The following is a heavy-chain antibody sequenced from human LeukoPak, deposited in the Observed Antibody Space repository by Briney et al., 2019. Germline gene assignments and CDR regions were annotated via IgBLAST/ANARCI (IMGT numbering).Heavy chain of an antibody. CDR1: GFTFSNYW. J-gene: IGHJ4*02. D-gene: IGHD6-19*01. CDR2: ISWNSGSI. V-gene: IGHV3-9*03. CDR3: AKDKYSSGRSAYFDY. Sequence: PGGSLRLSCAASGFTFSNYWMHWVRQAPGKGLVWVSGISWNSGSIGYADSVKGRFTISRDNTKNSLYMQMNSLRAEDMALYYCAKDKYSSGRSAYFDYWGQGTLVTVSS.